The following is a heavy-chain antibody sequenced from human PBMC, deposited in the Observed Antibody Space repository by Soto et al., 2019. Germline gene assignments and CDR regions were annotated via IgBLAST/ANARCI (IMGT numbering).Heavy chain of an antibody. V-gene: IGHV1-69*04. CDR1: GGTFIGYT. Sequence: ASVKVSCKASGGTFIGYTISWVRQAPGQGLEWMGRIIPILGIANYAQKFQGRVTITADKSTRTAYMELSSLRSEDTAVYYCARDPTPYAHFDYWGQGTLVTVSS. CDR2: IIPILGIA. J-gene: IGHJ4*02. CDR3: ARDPTPYAHFDY. D-gene: IGHD2-8*01.